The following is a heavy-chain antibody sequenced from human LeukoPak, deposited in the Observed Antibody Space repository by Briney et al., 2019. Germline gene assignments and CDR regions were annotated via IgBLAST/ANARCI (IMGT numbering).Heavy chain of an antibody. CDR1: GYTFTGYY. Sequence: ASVKVSCKASGYTFTGYYMHWVRQAPGQGLEWMGWINPNSGGTNYAQKFQGRVTMTRDTSISTAYMELSRLRSDDTAVYYCAVLGYCSSTSCFDWFDPWGQGTLVTVSS. D-gene: IGHD2-2*01. CDR2: INPNSGGT. CDR3: AVLGYCSSTSCFDWFDP. J-gene: IGHJ5*02. V-gene: IGHV1-2*02.